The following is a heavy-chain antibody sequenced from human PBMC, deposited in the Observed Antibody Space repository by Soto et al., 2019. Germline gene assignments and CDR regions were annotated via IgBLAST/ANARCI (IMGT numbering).Heavy chain of an antibody. CDR3: ARQENLAVAGTCVY. Sequence: GGSLRLSCAASGFTFSSYAMSWVRQAPGKGLEWVSAISGSGGSTYYADSVKGRFTISRDNSKNTLYLQMNSLRAEDTAVYYCARQENLAVAGTCVYWGQGTLVTVSS. CDR1: GFTFSSYA. V-gene: IGHV3-23*01. CDR2: ISGSGGST. J-gene: IGHJ4*02. D-gene: IGHD6-19*01.